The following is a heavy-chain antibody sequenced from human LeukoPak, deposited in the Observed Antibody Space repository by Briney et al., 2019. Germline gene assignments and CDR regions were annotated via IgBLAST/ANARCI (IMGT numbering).Heavy chain of an antibody. V-gene: IGHV1-2*06. CDR3: ARGLGRITMIVVVPRFEP. D-gene: IGHD3-22*01. Sequence: ASVKVSCKASGYTFTGYYMHWVRQAPGQGLEWMGRINPNSGGTNYAQKFQGRVTMTRDTSISTAYMELSRLRSDDTAVYYCARGLGRITMIVVVPRFEPWGQGTLVTVSS. CDR1: GYTFTGYY. CDR2: INPNSGGT. J-gene: IGHJ5*02.